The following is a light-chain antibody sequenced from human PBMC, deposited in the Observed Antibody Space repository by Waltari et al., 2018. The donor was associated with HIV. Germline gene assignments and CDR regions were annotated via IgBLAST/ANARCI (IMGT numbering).Light chain of an antibody. CDR1: QRIGNY. V-gene: IGKV1-39*01. CDR3: QQSYNTPYT. J-gene: IGKJ2*01. CDR2: TVS. Sequence: DIQMTQSPSSLSASVGDRVTITCRASQRIGNYLNCYQQKPGKAPKVLIYTVSSLQSVVPSRISGSRSGTDFTLTINSLQPEDFATYFCQQSYNTPYTFGQGTKLEIK.